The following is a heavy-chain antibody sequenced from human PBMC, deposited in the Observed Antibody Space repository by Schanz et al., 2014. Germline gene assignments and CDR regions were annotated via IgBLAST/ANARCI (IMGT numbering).Heavy chain of an antibody. CDR1: GFTFSSYA. CDR3: AKGRFGELSAFDI. CDR2: ISGSGGNT. J-gene: IGHJ3*02. V-gene: IGHV3-23*04. D-gene: IGHD3-10*01. Sequence: VQLVESGGGVVQPGRSLRLSCAASGFTFSSYALHWVRQAPGKGLEWVSIISGSGGNTYYADAVRGRFTISRDNSKTTVYLQMNSLRAEDTAVYYCAKGRFGELSAFDIWGQGTMXTVSS.